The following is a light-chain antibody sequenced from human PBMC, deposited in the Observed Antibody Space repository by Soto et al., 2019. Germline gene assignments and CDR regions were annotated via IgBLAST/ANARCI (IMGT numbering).Light chain of an antibody. J-gene: IGLJ1*01. V-gene: IGLV2-14*01. CDR2: DVS. Sequence: HSVLTQPASVSGSPGQSITISCTGTSSDVGGYNYVSWYQQHSGKAPKLMIYDVSNRPSGVSNRFSGSKSGNTASLTISGLQAEDEADYYCGSYASSSTLYVFGTGTQLTVL. CDR1: SSDVGGYNY. CDR3: GSYASSSTLYV.